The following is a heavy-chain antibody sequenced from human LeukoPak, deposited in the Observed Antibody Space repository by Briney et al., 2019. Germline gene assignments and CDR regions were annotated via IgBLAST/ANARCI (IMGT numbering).Heavy chain of an antibody. V-gene: IGHV3-30*02. J-gene: IGHJ4*02. CDR1: GFTFSSYG. CDR2: IRYDGSNK. Sequence: PGGSLRLSCAASGFTFSSYGMHWVRQAPGKGLEWVAFIRYDGSNKYYADSVKGRFTISRDNSKNTLYLQMNSLRAEDTAVYYCAKDMVAAAGSTLGVGCLDYWGQGTLVTVSS. CDR3: AKDMVAAAGSTLGVGCLDY. D-gene: IGHD6-13*01.